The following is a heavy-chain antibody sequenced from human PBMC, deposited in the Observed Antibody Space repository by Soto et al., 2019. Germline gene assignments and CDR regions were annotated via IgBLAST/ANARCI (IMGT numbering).Heavy chain of an antibody. V-gene: IGHV2-5*02. CDR3: AQRRLTSYSPSFAY. CDR2: IYWDGHK. D-gene: IGHD3-9*01. CDR1: GFSLNTSEVA. Sequence: SGPTLVNPTQTLTLTCTFSGFSLNTSEVAVGWIRQPPGKALEWLALIYWDGHKRHSPSLKSRLTITKDTSKNQVVLTMTNMEPVDTPTFSCAQRRLTSYSPSFAYWARGPLVPVPS. J-gene: IGHJ4*02.